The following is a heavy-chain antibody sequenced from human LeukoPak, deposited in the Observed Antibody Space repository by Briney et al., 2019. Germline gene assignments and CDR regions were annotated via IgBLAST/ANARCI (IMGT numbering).Heavy chain of an antibody. CDR2: FSYSGST. CDR3: ARRNRAAAGVDY. J-gene: IGHJ4*02. V-gene: IGHV4-39*01. Sequence: SETLSLTCTVSGGAMSTYYWDWIRQPPGKGLDWIGSFSYSGSTYYNPSLKSRVTISVDTSKNQFSLKLSSVTAADTAVYYCARRNRAAAGVDYWGQGTLVTVSS. D-gene: IGHD6-13*01. CDR1: GGAMSTYY.